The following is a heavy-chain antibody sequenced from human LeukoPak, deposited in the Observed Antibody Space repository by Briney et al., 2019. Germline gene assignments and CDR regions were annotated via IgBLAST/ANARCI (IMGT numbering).Heavy chain of an antibody. V-gene: IGHV1-18*01. Sequence: ASVRVSCKASGYTFTNYGVSWVRQAPGQGLEWMGWISGYNGYTNYAQKFQFRVTMTTDTSTSTAYMELRSLTSDDTAVYYCARDKAVTTELTQYFHHWGQGTLVTVSS. CDR2: ISGYNGYT. J-gene: IGHJ1*01. D-gene: IGHD4-11*01. CDR1: GYTFTNYG. CDR3: ARDKAVTTELTQYFHH.